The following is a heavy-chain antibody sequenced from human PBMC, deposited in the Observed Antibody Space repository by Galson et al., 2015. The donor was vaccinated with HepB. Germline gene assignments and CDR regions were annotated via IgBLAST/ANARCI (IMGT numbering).Heavy chain of an antibody. Sequence: SLRLSCAASGFTFSSYAMHWVRQAPGKGLEWVAVISYDGSNKYYADSVKGRFTISRDNSKNTLYLQMNSLRAEDTAVYYCARGVTIAAAGTGFDYWGQGALVTVSS. CDR1: GFTFSSYA. CDR2: ISYDGSNK. CDR3: ARGVTIAAAGTGFDY. V-gene: IGHV3-30*04. D-gene: IGHD6-13*01. J-gene: IGHJ4*02.